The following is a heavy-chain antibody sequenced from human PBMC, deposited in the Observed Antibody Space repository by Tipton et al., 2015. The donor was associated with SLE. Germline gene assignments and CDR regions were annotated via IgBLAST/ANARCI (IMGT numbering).Heavy chain of an antibody. CDR2: INHSGST. J-gene: IGHJ3*02. Sequence: TLSLTCAVYGGSISSSSSYYWSWIRQPPGKGLEWIGEINHSGSTNYNPSLKSRVTISVDTSKNQFSLKLSSVTAADTAVYYCASGQAGTHAFDIWGQGTMVTVSS. CDR3: ASGQAGTHAFDI. V-gene: IGHV4-34*01. D-gene: IGHD1-1*01. CDR1: GGSISSSSSYY.